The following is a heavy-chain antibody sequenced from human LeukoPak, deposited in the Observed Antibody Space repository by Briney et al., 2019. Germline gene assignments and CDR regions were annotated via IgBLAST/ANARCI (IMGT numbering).Heavy chain of an antibody. D-gene: IGHD1-26*01. Sequence: QPGGSLRLSCAASGFTFSSYAMSWVRQAPGKGLEWVSAISGSGGSTYYADSVKGRFTISRGNSKNTLYLQMNSLRAEDTAVYYCAKRRKASPQYSGSYSDYWGQGTLVTVSS. CDR3: AKRRKASPQYSGSYSDY. V-gene: IGHV3-23*01. J-gene: IGHJ4*02. CDR2: ISGSGGST. CDR1: GFTFSSYA.